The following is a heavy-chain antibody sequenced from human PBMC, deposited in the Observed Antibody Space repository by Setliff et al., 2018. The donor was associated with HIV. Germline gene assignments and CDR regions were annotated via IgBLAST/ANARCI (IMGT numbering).Heavy chain of an antibody. CDR2: VNLPKTL. CDR1: GGSLNDYS. J-gene: IGHJ4*02. Sequence: PSETLSLTCAVYGGSLNDYSWNWIRQSPGKGLEWIGEVNLPKTLSYNPSLESRITISVDTSKKQFSLDLSSVTAADTAVYFCARAIVKTGYHTKSRVFDYWGQGTLVTVSS. D-gene: IGHD3-9*01. V-gene: IGHV4-34*01. CDR3: ARAIVKTGYHTKSRVFDY.